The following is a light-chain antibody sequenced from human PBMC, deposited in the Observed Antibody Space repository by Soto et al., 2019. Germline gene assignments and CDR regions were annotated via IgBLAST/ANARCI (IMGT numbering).Light chain of an antibody. Sequence: DLQMTQSPSSLSASVGDRVTITCRASQSISSYLSWYQQKPGKAPNLLIYGASNLQSGVPSRFGGSGSGTDFTLTISSLQPEDFATYYCQQGYSTPPTFGGGTKVEIK. V-gene: IGKV1-39*01. J-gene: IGKJ4*01. CDR3: QQGYSTPPT. CDR1: QSISSY. CDR2: GAS.